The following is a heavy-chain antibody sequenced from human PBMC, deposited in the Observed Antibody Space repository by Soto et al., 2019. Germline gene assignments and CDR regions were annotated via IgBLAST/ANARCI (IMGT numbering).Heavy chain of an antibody. D-gene: IGHD2-15*01. J-gene: IGHJ5*02. V-gene: IGHV1-18*04. CDR2: TSAYNGNT. CDR1: DYTLSSYG. Sequence: ASVKVSCKASDYTLSSYGIYWVRQAPGQGLEWMGWTSAYNGNTNYAQKFQGRVTMTTDTPTNTAYLGLRSLRSDDTAVYYCARSAPGACTGGSCYYAKNWFDPWGQGTLVTVSS. CDR3: ARSAPGACTGGSCYYAKNWFDP.